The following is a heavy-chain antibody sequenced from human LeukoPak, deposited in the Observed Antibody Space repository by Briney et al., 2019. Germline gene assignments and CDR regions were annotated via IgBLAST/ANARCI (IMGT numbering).Heavy chain of an antibody. CDR1: GFTFDDYA. CDR3: AKDTGGYNVLDY. V-gene: IGHV3-9*01. Sequence: GRSLRLSCAAPGFTFDDYAMHWVRHAPGKGLEWVSGISWNSGSIGYADSVKGRFTISRDNAKNSLYLQMNSLRAEDTALYYCAKDTGGYNVLDYWGQGTLITVSS. CDR2: ISWNSGSI. D-gene: IGHD5-24*01. J-gene: IGHJ4*02.